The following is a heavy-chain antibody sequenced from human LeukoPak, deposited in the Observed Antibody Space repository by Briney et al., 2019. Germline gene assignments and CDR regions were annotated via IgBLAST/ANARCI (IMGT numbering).Heavy chain of an antibody. CDR2: IKEDGSES. J-gene: IGHJ4*02. CDR1: GFTFSSDW. D-gene: IGHD5-12*01. CDR3: ARFPRAPWRFDY. V-gene: IGHV3-7*03. Sequence: SGGSLRLSCVVSGFTFSSDWMTWVRQAPGKGLEWGANIKEDGSESYYVDSVKGRFTISRGNTKNSLYLQMNSLRAEDTAVYYCARFPRAPWRFDYCGQGTLVSVSS.